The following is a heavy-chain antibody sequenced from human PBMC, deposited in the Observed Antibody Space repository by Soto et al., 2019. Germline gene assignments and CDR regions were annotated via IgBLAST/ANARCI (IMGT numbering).Heavy chain of an antibody. Sequence: GASVKVSCKASGGTFSSYTISCVRQAPGQGLEWMGRIIPILGIANYAQKFQGRVTITADKSTSTAYMELSSLRSEDTAVYYCARGLEGVTMVRGDELDNWFDPWGQGTLVTVSS. D-gene: IGHD3-10*01. CDR2: IIPILGIA. CDR3: ARGLEGVTMVRGDELDNWFDP. J-gene: IGHJ5*02. CDR1: GGTFSSYT. V-gene: IGHV1-69*02.